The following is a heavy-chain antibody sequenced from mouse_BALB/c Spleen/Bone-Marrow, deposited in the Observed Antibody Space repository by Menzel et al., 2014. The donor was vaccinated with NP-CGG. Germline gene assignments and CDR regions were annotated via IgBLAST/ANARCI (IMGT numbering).Heavy chain of an antibody. Sequence: QVQLQQSGAELVKPGASVKLSCTASGCTFTSYWIQWVKQRPGQGLGWIGEIFPGTGTTYYNEKFKGKATLTIDTSSSTAYMQLSSLTSEDSAVYFCASRDSSGYVPDYWGQGTTLTVSS. V-gene: IGHV1S132*01. CDR1: GCTFTSYW. CDR2: IFPGTGTT. D-gene: IGHD3-2*01. J-gene: IGHJ2*01. CDR3: ASRDSSGYVPDY.